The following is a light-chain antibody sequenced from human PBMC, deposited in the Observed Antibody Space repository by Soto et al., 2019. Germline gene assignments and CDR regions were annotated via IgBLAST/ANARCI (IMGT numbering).Light chain of an antibody. J-gene: IGKJ1*01. Sequence: DIQMTQSPSSLSAPVGDRVTITCRASQSINSYLNWYQQKPGKAPKLLIYAASSLQSGVPSRFSGSGSGTDFTLTISSLQPEDFATYDCQQSYSTPWTFGQGTKVEIK. CDR3: QQSYSTPWT. CDR1: QSINSY. V-gene: IGKV1-39*01. CDR2: AAS.